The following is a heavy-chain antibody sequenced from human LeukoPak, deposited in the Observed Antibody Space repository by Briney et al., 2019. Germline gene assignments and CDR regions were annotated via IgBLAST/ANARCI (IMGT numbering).Heavy chain of an antibody. Sequence: GGSLRLSCVASGFTFSTYWMHWVRQAPGRGLVWVARIHSDGSSTTYADSVKGRFTISRDNAKNTLYLQMNSLRAEDTAVYYCARDIYSKSGDDYWGQGTLVTVSS. CDR1: GFTFSTYW. D-gene: IGHD6-13*01. CDR2: IHSDGSST. J-gene: IGHJ4*02. V-gene: IGHV3-74*01. CDR3: ARDIYSKSGDDY.